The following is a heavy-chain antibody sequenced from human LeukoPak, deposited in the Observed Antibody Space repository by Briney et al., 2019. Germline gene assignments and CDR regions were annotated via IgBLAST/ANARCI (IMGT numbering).Heavy chain of an antibody. CDR3: ASQNILTGYYMGY. V-gene: IGHV4-30-4*01. CDR1: GGSISSGDYY. J-gene: IGHJ4*02. Sequence: SQTLSLTCTVSGGSISSGDYYWSWIRQPPGKGLEWIGYIYYSGSTYYNPSLKSRVTLSVDTSKNQFSLKLSSVTAADTAVYYCASQNILTGYYMGYWGQGTLVTVSS. D-gene: IGHD3-9*01. CDR2: IYYSGST.